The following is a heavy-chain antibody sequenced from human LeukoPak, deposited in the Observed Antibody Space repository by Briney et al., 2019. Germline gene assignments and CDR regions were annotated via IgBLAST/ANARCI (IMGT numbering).Heavy chain of an antibody. V-gene: IGHV3-7*01. Sequence: RPGGSLRLSCAASGFTFSSYWMSWVRQAPGKGLEWVANIKQDGSEKYYVDSVKGRFTISRDNAKNSLYLQMNSLRAEGTAVYYCAELGITMIGGVWGKGTTVTISS. D-gene: IGHD3-10*02. CDR3: AELGITMIGGV. J-gene: IGHJ6*04. CDR2: IKQDGSEK. CDR1: GFTFSSYW.